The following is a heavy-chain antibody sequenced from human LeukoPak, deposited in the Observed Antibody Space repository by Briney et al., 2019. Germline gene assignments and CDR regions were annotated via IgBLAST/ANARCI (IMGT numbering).Heavy chain of an antibody. V-gene: IGHV5-10-1*01. J-gene: IGHJ4*02. CDR1: GYRFTTYW. CDR3: ARLPLELSSVSSDY. Sequence: GESLQISCQGSGYRFTTYWISWGRQMPGKGLEGMGRIDPSDSYTNYSPSFQGHVTISADKSIRTAYLQWSSLKASDTAMYYCARLPLELSSVSSDYWGQGTLVTVSS. CDR2: IDPSDSYT. D-gene: IGHD1-7*01.